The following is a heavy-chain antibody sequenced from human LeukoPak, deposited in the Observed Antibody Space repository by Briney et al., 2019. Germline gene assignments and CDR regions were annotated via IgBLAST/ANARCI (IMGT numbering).Heavy chain of an antibody. CDR2: ISGSGGST. V-gene: IGHV3-23*01. D-gene: IGHD3-10*01. Sequence: PGGSLRLSCAASGFTVSSNYMSWVRQAPGKGLEWVSAISGSGGSTYYADSVKGRFTISRDNSKNTLYLQMNSLRAGDTAVYYCAKGGAVSSKSITRRYNYYMDVWGKGTTVTISS. CDR1: GFTVSSNY. CDR3: AKGGAVSSKSITRRYNYYMDV. J-gene: IGHJ6*03.